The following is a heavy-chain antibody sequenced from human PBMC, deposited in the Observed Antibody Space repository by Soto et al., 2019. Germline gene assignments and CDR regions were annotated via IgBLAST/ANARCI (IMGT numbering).Heavy chain of an antibody. CDR2: TYYRSKWYN. CDR3: ARDSVPAATYYYYYYGMDV. D-gene: IGHD2-2*01. Sequence: QSQTLSLTCAISGDSVSSNSAAWNWIRQSPSRGLEWLGRTYYRSKWYNDYAVSVKSRITINPDTSKNQFSLQLNSVTPEDTAVYYCARDSVPAATYYYYYYGMDVWGQGTTVTVSS. V-gene: IGHV6-1*01. J-gene: IGHJ6*02. CDR1: GDSVSSNSAA.